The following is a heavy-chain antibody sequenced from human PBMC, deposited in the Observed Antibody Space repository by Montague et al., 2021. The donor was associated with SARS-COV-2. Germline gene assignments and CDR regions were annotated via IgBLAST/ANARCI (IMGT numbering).Heavy chain of an antibody. V-gene: IGHV4-59*11. D-gene: IGHD5-24*01. J-gene: IGHJ2*01. CDR2: IYYDCSS. CDR3: ARSRWHEWYFDL. Sequence: SETLSLTCTVSGGSINHYWCWIRQTPGKGLEWLGYIYYDCSSNYNPSLRSRVTISIQTSRTPVSLRLSSVTAADPALYSCARSRWHEWYFDLWGRGTLVTVSS. CDR1: GGSINHY.